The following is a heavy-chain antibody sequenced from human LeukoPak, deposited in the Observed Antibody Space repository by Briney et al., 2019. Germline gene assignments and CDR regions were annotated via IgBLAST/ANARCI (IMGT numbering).Heavy chain of an antibody. J-gene: IGHJ6*03. CDR2: ISSSGYTI. V-gene: IGHV3-48*01. D-gene: IGHD4-11*01. Sequence: GGSLRLSCEVSGFTCSDYSMNRVRQAPGKGLEWVSYISSSGYTINYADSVKGRFTISRDNAKNSLYLQMNSLRAEDTAVYYCARGVPKTSYYYYYMDVWGKGTTVTVSS. CDR3: ARGVPKTSYYYYYMDV. CDR1: GFTCSDYS.